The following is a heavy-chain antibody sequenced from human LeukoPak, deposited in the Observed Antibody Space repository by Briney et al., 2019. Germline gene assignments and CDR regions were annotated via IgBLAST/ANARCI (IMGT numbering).Heavy chain of an antibody. J-gene: IGHJ6*03. CDR1: GFTFSSYS. Sequence: PGGSLRLSCAASGFTFSSYSMNWVRQAPGKGLEWVSYISSSSSTIYYADSVKGRFTISRDNAKNSLYLQMNSLRAEDTAVYYCARNQVSTSCYICYNYYYMDVWGKGTTVTVSS. D-gene: IGHD2-2*02. CDR3: ARNQVSTSCYICYNYYYMDV. CDR2: ISSSSSTI. V-gene: IGHV3-48*01.